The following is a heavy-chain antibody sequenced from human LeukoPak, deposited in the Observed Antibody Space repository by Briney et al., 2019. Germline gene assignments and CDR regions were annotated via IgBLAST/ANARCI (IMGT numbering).Heavy chain of an antibody. CDR2: ISSSSSYI. CDR1: GFTFSSYS. J-gene: IGHJ6*02. D-gene: IGHD3-10*01. V-gene: IGHV3-21*01. Sequence: GGSLRLSCAASGFTFSSYSMNWVRQAPGKGLEWVSSISSSSSYIYYADSVKGRFTISRDNAKNSLYLQMNSLRAEDTAVYYCARGPRGITMARGVSSGYYYYGMDVWGQGTTVTVSS. CDR3: ARGPRGITMARGVSSGYYYYGMDV.